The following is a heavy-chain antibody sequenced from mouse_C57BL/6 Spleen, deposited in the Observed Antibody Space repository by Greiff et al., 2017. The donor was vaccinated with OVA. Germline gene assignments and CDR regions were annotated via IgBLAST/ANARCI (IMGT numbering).Heavy chain of an antibody. V-gene: IGHV1-55*01. J-gene: IGHJ4*01. CDR2: IYPGSGST. Sequence: QVQLQQPGAELVKPGASVKMSCKASGYTFTSYWITWVKQRPGQGLEWIGDIYPGSGSTNYNEKFKSKATLTVDTSSSTAYMQLSSLTSEDSAVYYCARRDGNYVRAMDYWGQGTSVTVSS. D-gene: IGHD2-1*01. CDR1: GYTFTSYW. CDR3: ARRDGNYVRAMDY.